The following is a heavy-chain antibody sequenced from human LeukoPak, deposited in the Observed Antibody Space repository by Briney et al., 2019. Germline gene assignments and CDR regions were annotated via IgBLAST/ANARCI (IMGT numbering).Heavy chain of an antibody. V-gene: IGHV4-31*03. CDR3: ARRFCSVTTCYYYFDY. D-gene: IGHD2-2*01. CDR1: GGSISSRGYY. CDR2: IYCSGSA. Sequence: SETLSLTCTVSGGSISSRGYYWTWIRQHPWTGLEWIGYIYCSGSAYYTPSLKSRVTMSVDTPKNQFSLRLTSVTAADTAVYYCARRFCSVTTCYYYFDYWGQGTLVTVSS. J-gene: IGHJ4*02.